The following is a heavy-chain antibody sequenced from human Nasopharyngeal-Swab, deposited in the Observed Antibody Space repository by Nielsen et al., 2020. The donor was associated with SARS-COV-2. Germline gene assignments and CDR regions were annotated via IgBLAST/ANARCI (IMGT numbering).Heavy chain of an antibody. CDR2: ISGSGGST. D-gene: IGHD3-3*01. Sequence: WIRQPPGKGLEWVSAISGSGGSTYYADSVKGRFTISRDNSKNTLYLQMNSLRAEDTAVYYCAKDRVGGYYDFWCGHYEYYFDYWGQGTLVTVSS. CDR3: AKDRVGGYYDFWCGHYEYYFDY. V-gene: IGHV3-23*01. J-gene: IGHJ4*02.